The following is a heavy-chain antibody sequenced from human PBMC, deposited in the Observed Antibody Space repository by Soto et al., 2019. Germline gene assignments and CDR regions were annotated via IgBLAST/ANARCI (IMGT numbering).Heavy chain of an antibody. J-gene: IGHJ4*02. V-gene: IGHV3-21*01. CDR3: ARVPAASDRTAFYYVSKFFYFDY. CDR1: GFTFSNST. Sequence: GGSLRLSXAASGFTFSNSTMNWVRQAPGKGLEWVACITSSGSFIYYADSMKGRFTISRDDAKKSLYLQMNSLRAEDTAVYYCARVPAASDRTAFYYVSKFFYFDYWGRGTQVTVSS. D-gene: IGHD3-22*01. CDR2: ITSSGSFI.